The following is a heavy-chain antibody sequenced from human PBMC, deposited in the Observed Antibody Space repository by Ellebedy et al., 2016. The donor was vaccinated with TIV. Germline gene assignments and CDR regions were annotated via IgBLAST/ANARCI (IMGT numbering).Heavy chain of an antibody. CDR2: ISYDGSKK. Sequence: PGGSLRLSCAASGFTFSSYAMHWVRQAPGKGLEWVAVISYDGSKKYYADSVKGRFTISRDNSKNTLYLQMNSLRAEDTAVYYCAKTDCTNGVCYLYYYGMDVWGQGTTVTVSS. V-gene: IGHV3-30-3*01. D-gene: IGHD2-8*01. J-gene: IGHJ6*02. CDR1: GFTFSSYA. CDR3: AKTDCTNGVCYLYYYGMDV.